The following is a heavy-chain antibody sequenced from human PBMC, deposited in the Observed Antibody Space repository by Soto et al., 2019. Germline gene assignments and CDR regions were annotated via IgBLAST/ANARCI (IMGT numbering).Heavy chain of an antibody. CDR3: ARDPVPLHYYDSSGYYGSAFDI. V-gene: IGHV1-46*01. CDR2: INPSGGST. Sequence: ASVKVSCKASGYTFTSYYMHWVRQAPGQGLEWMGIINPSGGSTSYAQKFQGRVTMTRDTSTSTVYMELSSPRSEDTAVYYCARDPVPLHYYDSSGYYGSAFDIWG. D-gene: IGHD3-22*01. CDR1: GYTFTSYY. J-gene: IGHJ3*02.